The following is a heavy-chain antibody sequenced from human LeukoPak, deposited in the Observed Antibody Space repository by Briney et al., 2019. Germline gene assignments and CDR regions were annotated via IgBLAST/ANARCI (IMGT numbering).Heavy chain of an antibody. CDR2: ISGSGGTT. V-gene: IGHV3-23*01. D-gene: IGHD2-2*01. CDR3: AKDVVPAAGVVFDY. Sequence: GGSLRLSCAASGFTFSSYAMSWVRKAPGKGLEWVSAISGSGGTTYYADSVKCRFTISRDNSKNTLYLQMNSLRAEDPAVYYCAKDVVPAAGVVFDYWGQGTLLTVSS. CDR1: GFTFSSYA. J-gene: IGHJ4*02.